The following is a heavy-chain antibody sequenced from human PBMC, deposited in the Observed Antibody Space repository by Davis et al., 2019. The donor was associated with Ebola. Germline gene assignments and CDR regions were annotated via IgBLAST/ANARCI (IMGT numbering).Heavy chain of an antibody. Sequence: AASVKVSCKASGYTFTSYGISWVRQAPGQGLEWMGWISAYNGNTNYAQKFQGRVTMTRDTSTSTVYMELSSLRSEDTAVYYCARAQFPTTSDHWGQGTLVTVSS. V-gene: IGHV1-18*04. J-gene: IGHJ4*02. D-gene: IGHD1-1*01. CDR3: ARAQFPTTSDH. CDR2: ISAYNGNT. CDR1: GYTFTSYG.